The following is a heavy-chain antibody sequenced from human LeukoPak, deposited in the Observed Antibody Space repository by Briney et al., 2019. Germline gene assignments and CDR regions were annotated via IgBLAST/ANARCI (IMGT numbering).Heavy chain of an antibody. V-gene: IGHV3-11*01. J-gene: IGHJ6*02. D-gene: IGHD5-12*01. CDR2: ISGSGSTI. Sequence: GGSLRRSCAASGFTFSDYYMSWIRQAPGKGLEWVSCISGSGSTIYYADSVKGRFTISRDNAEKSLYLQMNSLRAEDTAVYFCARGYDGYYGMDVWGQGTTVTVSS. CDR1: GFTFSDYY. CDR3: ARGYDGYYGMDV.